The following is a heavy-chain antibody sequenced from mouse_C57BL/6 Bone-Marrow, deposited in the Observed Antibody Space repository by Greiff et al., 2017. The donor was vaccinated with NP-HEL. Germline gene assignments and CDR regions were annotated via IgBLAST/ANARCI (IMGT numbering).Heavy chain of an antibody. CDR2: IYPGDGDT. CDR3: ARFLYGYAFDY. J-gene: IGHJ2*01. CDR1: GYAFSSYW. Sequence: VKLMESGAELVKPGASVKISCKASGYAFSSYWMNWVKQRPGKGLEWIGQIYPGDGDTNYNGKFKGKATLTADKSSSTAYMQLSSLTSEDSAVYFCARFLYGYAFDYWGQGTTLTVSS. V-gene: IGHV1-80*01. D-gene: IGHD2-2*01.